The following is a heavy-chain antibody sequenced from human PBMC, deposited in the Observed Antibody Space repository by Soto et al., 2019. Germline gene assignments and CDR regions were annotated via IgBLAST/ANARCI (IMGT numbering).Heavy chain of an antibody. CDR2: IYYTGST. CDR1: GGSVSSEHYY. CDR3: AGGTDSKKVRY. Sequence: QVQLQESGPGLVKSSETLSLTCTVSGGSVSSEHYYWNWIRQPPGKGLEWIGYIYYTGSTNYNPSLESRLTMSVDMSKNHFSLKLSSVTAADTAVYYCAGGTDSKKVRYWGQGTLVTVSS. V-gene: IGHV4-61*03. J-gene: IGHJ4*02. D-gene: IGHD3-22*01.